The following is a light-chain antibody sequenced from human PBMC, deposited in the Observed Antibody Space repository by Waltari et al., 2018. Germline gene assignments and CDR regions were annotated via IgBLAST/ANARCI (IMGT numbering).Light chain of an antibody. CDR1: QSVSSSY. J-gene: IGKJ2*01. V-gene: IGKV3-20*01. Sequence: EIVLTQSPGTLSLSPGERATLSCRASQSVSSSYLAWYQQKPGQAPRLLIYGASSRATGIPDRFSGSGSGTDFTLTIRRLVPEDFAVYYCQQYGSSPPFTFGQGTKLEIK. CDR2: GAS. CDR3: QQYGSSPPFT.